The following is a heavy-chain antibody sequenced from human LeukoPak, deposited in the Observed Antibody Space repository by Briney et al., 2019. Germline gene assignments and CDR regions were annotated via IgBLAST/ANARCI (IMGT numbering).Heavy chain of an antibody. D-gene: IGHD3-16*02. CDR1: GFTFSSYW. CDR3: VRRYMATSAEDFDY. Sequence: GGSLRLSCGASGFTFSSYWMHWVRQAPGKELVCVARINGDGRSTDYAGTVNARFTISRNNAKNTLYLQMNTLRAEDTAVYYCVRRYMATSAEDFDYWGQGTLVTVFS. V-gene: IGHV3-74*01. J-gene: IGHJ4*02. CDR2: INGDGRST.